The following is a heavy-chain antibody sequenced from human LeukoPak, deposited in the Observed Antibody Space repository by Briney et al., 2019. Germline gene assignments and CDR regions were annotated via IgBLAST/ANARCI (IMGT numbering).Heavy chain of an antibody. D-gene: IGHD1-26*01. CDR1: GFTFSSYA. CDR3: VRDKLVGPSRLDH. V-gene: IGHV3-7*01. CDR2: IKDDGSEK. J-gene: IGHJ4*02. Sequence: PGGSLRLSCAASGFTFSSYAMSWVRQAPGKGLEWVANIKDDGSEKRDVDSVKGRFTISRDNAKNSLYLQMNSLRVEDTAVYYCVRDKLVGPSRLDHWGQGTLVTVSS.